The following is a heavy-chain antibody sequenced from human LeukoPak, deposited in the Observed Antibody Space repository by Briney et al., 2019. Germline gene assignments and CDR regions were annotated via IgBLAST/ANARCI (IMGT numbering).Heavy chain of an antibody. J-gene: IGHJ6*02. V-gene: IGHV1-18*01. D-gene: IGHD3-22*01. CDR2: ISAYNGNT. CDR1: GYTFTSYG. Sequence: ASVKVSCKASGYTFTSYGISWVRQAPGQGLEWMGWISAYNGNTNYAQKLQGRVTMTTDTSTSTAYMEPRSLRSDDTAVYYCARDPYDSSGYYYYYYGMDVWGQGTTVTVSS. CDR3: ARDPYDSSGYYYYYYGMDV.